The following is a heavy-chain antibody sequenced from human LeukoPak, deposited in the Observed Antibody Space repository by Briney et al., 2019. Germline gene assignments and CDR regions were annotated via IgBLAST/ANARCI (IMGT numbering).Heavy chain of an antibody. CDR3: AKGDSRGYYYNMDV. D-gene: IGHD3-10*01. Sequence: PGGSLRLSCAASGFTFSSYSMTWVRQAPGKGLEWVSSISSSSSYIYYADSVKGRFTISRDKSKNTLYLQMNSLRADDTAVYYCAKGDSRGYYYNMDVWGQGTTVTVSS. V-gene: IGHV3-21*04. CDR2: ISSSSSYI. CDR1: GFTFSSYS. J-gene: IGHJ6*02.